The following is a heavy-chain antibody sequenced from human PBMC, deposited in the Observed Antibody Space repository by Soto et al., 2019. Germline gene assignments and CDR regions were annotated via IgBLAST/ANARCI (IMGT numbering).Heavy chain of an antibody. J-gene: IGHJ4*02. CDR2: IYYSGST. V-gene: IGHV4-31*03. D-gene: IGHD2-15*01. CDR3: ARGLYCSGGSCYSVLDY. Sequence: QVQLQESGPGLVKPSQTLSLTCTVSGGSISSGGYYWSWIRQHPGKGLEWIGYIYYSGSTYYNPSLKSRVTISVDTSKHQFSLKLSSVTAADTAVYYCARGLYCSGGSCYSVLDYWGQGTLVTVSS. CDR1: GGSISSGGYY.